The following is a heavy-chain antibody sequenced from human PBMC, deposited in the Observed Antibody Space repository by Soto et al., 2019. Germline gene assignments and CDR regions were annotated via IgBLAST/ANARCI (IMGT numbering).Heavy chain of an antibody. D-gene: IGHD2-15*01. J-gene: IGHJ4*02. CDR1: GFTFSSYA. CDR3: AKGPHWAVVPGSISSFFDY. CDR2: ISGSGGST. V-gene: IGHV3-23*01. Sequence: GGSLRLSCAASGFTFSSYAMSWVRQAPGKGLEWVSAISGSGGSTYYADSVKGRFTISRDNSKNTLYLHMNSLRAEDTALYYCAKGPHWAVVPGSISSFFDYWGQGTLVTVSS.